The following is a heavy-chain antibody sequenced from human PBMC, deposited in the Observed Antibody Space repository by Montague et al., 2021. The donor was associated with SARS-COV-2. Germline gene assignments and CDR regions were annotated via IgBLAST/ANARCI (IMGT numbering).Heavy chain of an antibody. CDR3: ALPTAGARFDP. Sequence: SETLSLTCAVSGGSISSSDWGWIRQPPGKGLEWIGFFYSSGITDSNPSFKSRVSISLDTSKNQVSLKLRSVTTADTAVYYCALPTAGARFDPWGQGTLVTVSS. CDR2: FYSSGIT. J-gene: IGHJ5*02. CDR1: GGSISSSD. V-gene: IGHV4-59*12. D-gene: IGHD2-2*01.